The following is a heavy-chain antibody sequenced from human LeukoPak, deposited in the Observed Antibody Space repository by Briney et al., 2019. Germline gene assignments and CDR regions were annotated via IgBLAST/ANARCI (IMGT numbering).Heavy chain of an antibody. CDR1: GGSITSSSYY. CDR2: IYYSGTT. CDR3: ARYAVEYSGTYFDS. Sequence: SETPSLTCTVSGGSITSSSYYWGWIRQYPGKGLEWIGSIYYSGTTYYNPSLKSRVTISVDTSKNQFSLKLSSVTAADTAVYYCARYAVEYSGTYFDSWGQGSLVTASS. J-gene: IGHJ4*02. D-gene: IGHD1-26*01. V-gene: IGHV4-39*01.